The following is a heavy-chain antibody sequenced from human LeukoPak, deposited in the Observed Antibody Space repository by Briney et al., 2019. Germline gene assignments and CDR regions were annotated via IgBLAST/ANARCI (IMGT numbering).Heavy chain of an antibody. D-gene: IGHD1-26*01. CDR1: GYTFTNYD. Sequence: ASVKVSYKASGYTFTNYDINRVRQATGQGLEWMGWMNPNSGDTGYAQKFQGRVTMTRDTSISTAYMELTSLTSDDTAIFYCARTGMGGNVWIDSWGQGTLVTVSS. V-gene: IGHV1-8*01. J-gene: IGHJ5*01. CDR3: ARTGMGGNVWIDS. CDR2: MNPNSGDT.